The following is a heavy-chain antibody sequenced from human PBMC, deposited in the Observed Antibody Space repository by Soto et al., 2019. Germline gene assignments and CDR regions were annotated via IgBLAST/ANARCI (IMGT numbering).Heavy chain of an antibody. CDR3: ARDPGDILTGYAPHRWFDP. J-gene: IGHJ5*02. D-gene: IGHD3-9*01. V-gene: IGHV1-69*13. CDR2: IIPIFGTA. CDR1: GGTFSSYA. Sequence: GASVKVSCKASGGTFSSYAISWVRQAPGQGLEWMGGIIPIFGTANYAQKFQGRVTITADESTSTAYMELSSLRSEDTAVYYCARDPGDILTGYAPHRWFDPWGQGTLVTVSS.